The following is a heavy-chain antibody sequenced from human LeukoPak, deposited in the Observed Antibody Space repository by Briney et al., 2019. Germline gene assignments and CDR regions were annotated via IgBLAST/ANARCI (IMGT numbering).Heavy chain of an antibody. D-gene: IGHD6-13*01. CDR1: GGSISSSSYY. J-gene: IGHJ4*02. CDR3: ARGSKGSSLGYDY. Sequence: PSETLSLTCAVSGGSISSSSYYWGWIRQPAGKGLEWIGRIYTSGSTNYNPSLKSRVTMSVDTSKNQFSLKLSSVTAADTAVYYCARGSKGSSLGYDYWGQGTLVTVSS. V-gene: IGHV4-61*02. CDR2: IYTSGST.